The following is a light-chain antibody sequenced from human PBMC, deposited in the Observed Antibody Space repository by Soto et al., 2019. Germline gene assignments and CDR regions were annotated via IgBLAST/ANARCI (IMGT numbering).Light chain of an antibody. CDR3: QQSYSTPPYT. CDR1: QSISNY. Sequence: DIQMTQSQSSLSASVGDRVTITCRASQSISNYLNWYQQKPGKAPKLLIYAASILQSGVPSRFSGSGSGTDFTLTISSLQPEDFATYYCQQSYSTPPYTFGQGTRLEIK. CDR2: AAS. V-gene: IGKV1-39*01. J-gene: IGKJ2*01.